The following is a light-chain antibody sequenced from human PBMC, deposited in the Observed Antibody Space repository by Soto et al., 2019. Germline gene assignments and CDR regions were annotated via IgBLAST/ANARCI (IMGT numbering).Light chain of an antibody. V-gene: IGKV3-11*01. Sequence: EIVLTQSPATLSLSPGERVTLSCRASQTLGNSLAWYQQKPGQPPRLLIYDAYARATGIPARFSGSGSGTDFTLPISSLETEDFGIYYCQQRSSWPLTFGGGTKVEIK. CDR1: QTLGNS. J-gene: IGKJ4*01. CDR2: DAY. CDR3: QQRSSWPLT.